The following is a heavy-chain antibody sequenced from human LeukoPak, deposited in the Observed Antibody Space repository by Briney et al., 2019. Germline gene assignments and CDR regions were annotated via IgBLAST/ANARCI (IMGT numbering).Heavy chain of an antibody. V-gene: IGHV3-23*01. CDR1: GFTFSSYS. CDR2: IRSNGADT. D-gene: IGHD2-15*01. J-gene: IGHJ5*02. CDR3: AKGGYTTWFDP. Sequence: PGGALRLSCAASGFTFSSYSVSGGRQAQGKGVEWVSTIRSNGADTYHADSVKGRFTISRDNSKTTLYLEMSSLRADDTAVYHCAKGGYTTWFDPWGLGTLVTVSS.